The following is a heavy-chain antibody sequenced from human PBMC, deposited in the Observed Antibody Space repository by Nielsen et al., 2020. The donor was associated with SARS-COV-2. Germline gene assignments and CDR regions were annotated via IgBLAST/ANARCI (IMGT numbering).Heavy chain of an antibody. CDR1: GFTFSSSG. J-gene: IGHJ4*02. D-gene: IGHD6-19*01. Sequence: GESLKISCAASGFTFSSSGMDWVRQAPGKGLEWVAVISYDGSNEYYGDSVKGRFTISRDNAKNSLYLQMNSLRAEDTALYYCAKLPDSSGLDYWGQGTLVTVSS. V-gene: IGHV3-30*18. CDR2: ISYDGSNE. CDR3: AKLPDSSGLDY.